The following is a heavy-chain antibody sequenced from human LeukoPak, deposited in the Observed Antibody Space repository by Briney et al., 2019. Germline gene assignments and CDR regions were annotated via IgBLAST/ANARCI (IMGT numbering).Heavy chain of an antibody. CDR2: IYYSGST. J-gene: IGHJ6*03. D-gene: IGHD2-2*01. CDR3: ARDQSLYCSSTSCSAYYYYYMDV. V-gene: IGHV4-30-4*08. Sequence: SETLSLTCTVSGGSISSGDYYWSWIRQPPGKGLEWIGYIYYSGSTYYNPSLKSRVTISVDTSKNQFSLKLSSVTAADTAVYYCARDQSLYCSSTSCSAYYYYYMDVWGKGTTVTVSS. CDR1: GGSISSGDYY.